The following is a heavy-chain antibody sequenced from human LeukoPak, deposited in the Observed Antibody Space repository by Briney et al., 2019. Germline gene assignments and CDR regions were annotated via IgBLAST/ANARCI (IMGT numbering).Heavy chain of an antibody. Sequence: GGSLRLSCAASGFTFSSYSMNWVRQAPGKGLEWVSSISSSSSYIYYADSVKGRFTISRDNAKNSLYLQMNGLRAEDTAVYYCARVRAAALDYWGQGTLVTVSS. V-gene: IGHV3-21*01. CDR2: ISSSSSYI. CDR3: ARVRAAALDY. J-gene: IGHJ4*02. CDR1: GFTFSSYS. D-gene: IGHD6-13*01.